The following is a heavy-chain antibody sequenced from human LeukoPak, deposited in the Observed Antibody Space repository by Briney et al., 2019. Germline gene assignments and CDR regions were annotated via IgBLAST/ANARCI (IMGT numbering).Heavy chain of an antibody. J-gene: IGHJ4*02. Sequence: GRSLRLSCAASGFIFDDYAMHWVRQAPGKGLEWVSAISGSGGSTYYADSVKGRFTISRDNSKNTLYLQMNSLRAEDTAVYYCAKDLRWSGDYWGQGTLVTVSS. D-gene: IGHD4-23*01. CDR2: ISGSGGST. CDR3: AKDLRWSGDY. V-gene: IGHV3-23*01. CDR1: GFIFDDYA.